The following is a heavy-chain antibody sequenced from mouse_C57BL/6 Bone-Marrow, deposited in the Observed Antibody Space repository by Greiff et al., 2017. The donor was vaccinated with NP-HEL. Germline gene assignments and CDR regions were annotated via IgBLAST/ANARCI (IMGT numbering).Heavy chain of an antibody. Sequence: EVKLQESGPELVKPGASVKMSCKASGYTFTDYNMHWVKQSHGKSLEWIGYINPNNGGTSYNQKFKGKATLTVNKSSSTAYMELRSLTSEDSAVYYCARRYGSSYLYYFDYWGQGTTLTVSS. CDR3: ARRYGSSYLYYFDY. CDR2: INPNNGGT. CDR1: GYTFTDYN. V-gene: IGHV1-22*01. J-gene: IGHJ2*01. D-gene: IGHD1-1*01.